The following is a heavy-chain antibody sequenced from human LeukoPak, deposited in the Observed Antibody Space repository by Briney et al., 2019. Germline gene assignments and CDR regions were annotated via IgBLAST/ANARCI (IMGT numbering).Heavy chain of an antibody. CDR1: GFTFSSYG. CDR3: ARGVGSGSRLRAGDY. Sequence: GGSLRLSCAASGFTFSSYGIHWVRQAPGKGLEWVALIWYDGSNKYYADSVKGRFTISRDNSKNTLYLQMNSLRAEDTAVYYCARGVGSGSRLRAGDYWGQGTLVTVSS. CDR2: IWYDGSNK. J-gene: IGHJ4*02. D-gene: IGHD1-26*01. V-gene: IGHV3-33*01.